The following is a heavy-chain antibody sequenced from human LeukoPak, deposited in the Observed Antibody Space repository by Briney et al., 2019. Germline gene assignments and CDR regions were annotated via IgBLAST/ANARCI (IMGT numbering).Heavy chain of an antibody. J-gene: IGHJ6*02. CDR2: ISGSGGST. Sequence: GGSLRLSCAASGFTFSSYGMHWVRQAPGKGLEWVSAISGSGGSTYYADSVKGRFTISRDNSKNTLYLQMNSLRAEDTAVYYCAKVSSYDFWSGYSPDYYGMDVWGQGTTVTVSS. D-gene: IGHD3-3*01. V-gene: IGHV3-23*01. CDR3: AKVSSYDFWSGYSPDYYGMDV. CDR1: GFTFSSYG.